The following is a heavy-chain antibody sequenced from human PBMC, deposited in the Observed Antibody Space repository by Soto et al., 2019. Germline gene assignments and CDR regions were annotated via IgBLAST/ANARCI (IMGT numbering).Heavy chain of an antibody. CDR3: ARYDFWSGYLPVGMDV. J-gene: IGHJ6*02. Sequence: EVQLVESGGGLIQPGGSLRLSCAASGFTVSSNYMSWVRQAPGKGLEWVSVIYSGGSTYYADSVKGRFTISRDNSKNTLYLQMNSLRAEDTAVYYCARYDFWSGYLPVGMDVWGQGTTVTVSS. CDR1: GFTVSSNY. CDR2: IYSGGST. D-gene: IGHD3-3*01. V-gene: IGHV3-53*01.